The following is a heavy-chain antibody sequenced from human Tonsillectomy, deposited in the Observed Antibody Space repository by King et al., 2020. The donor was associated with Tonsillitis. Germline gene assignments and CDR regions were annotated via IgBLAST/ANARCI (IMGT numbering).Heavy chain of an antibody. J-gene: IGHJ4*02. CDR1: GFTFSRYW. Sequence: VQLVESGGGLVQPGGSLRLSCAASGFTFSRYWMHWVRQTPGKGLVWVSHISSDGSTTNYADSVKGRFTIYRDNAKNTQHLQMNSLRAEDTAVYYCARSYCSTTACYDIWGRGTLVTVSS. V-gene: IGHV3-74*01. CDR3: ARSYCSTTACYDI. D-gene: IGHD2-2*01. CDR2: ISSDGSTT.